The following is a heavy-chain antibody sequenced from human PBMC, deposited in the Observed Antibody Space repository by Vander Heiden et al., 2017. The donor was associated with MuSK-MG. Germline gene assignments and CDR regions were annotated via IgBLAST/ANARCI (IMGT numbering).Heavy chain of an antibody. CDR2: IRSKAYGGTT. J-gene: IGHJ6*02. Sequence: EVQLVESGGGLVQPGRSLRLSCTASGFTFGDYAMSWVRQAPGKGLEWVGFIRSKAYGGTTEYAASVKGRFTISRDDSKSIAYLQMNSLKTEDTAVYYCTRGLAGGYYYYYYGMDVWGQGTTVTVSS. CDR1: GFTFGDYA. D-gene: IGHD3-16*01. CDR3: TRGLAGGYYYYYYGMDV. V-gene: IGHV3-49*04.